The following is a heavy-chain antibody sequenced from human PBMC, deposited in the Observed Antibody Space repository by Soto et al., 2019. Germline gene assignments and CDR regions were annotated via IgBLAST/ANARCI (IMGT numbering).Heavy chain of an antibody. J-gene: IGHJ6*02. D-gene: IGHD4-17*01. CDR1: GFTFSSYA. Sequence: GGSLRLSCAASGFTFSSYAMSWVRQAPGKGLEWVSAISGSGGSTYYADSVKGRFTISRDNSKNTLYLQMNSLRAEDTAVYYCARDASVTNGGASEWIPLYYYGMDVWGQGTTVTVSS. CDR2: ISGSGGST. CDR3: ARDASVTNGGASEWIPLYYYGMDV. V-gene: IGHV3-23*01.